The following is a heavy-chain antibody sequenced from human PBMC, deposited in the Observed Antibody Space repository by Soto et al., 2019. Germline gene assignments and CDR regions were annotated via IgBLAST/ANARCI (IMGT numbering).Heavy chain of an antibody. J-gene: IGHJ5*02. D-gene: IGHD2-15*01. Sequence: PGESLKISCKGSRYSFTSYWIGWVRQMPWKGLEWIGIIYPGDSDTRYSPSFQVQVTISADKSISTAYLQWSSLKASDTAMYYCARLLRYCSGGSCYGWFDPWGQGTLVPVYS. CDR3: ARLLRYCSGGSCYGWFDP. V-gene: IGHV5-51*01. CDR1: RYSFTSYW. CDR2: IYPGDSDT.